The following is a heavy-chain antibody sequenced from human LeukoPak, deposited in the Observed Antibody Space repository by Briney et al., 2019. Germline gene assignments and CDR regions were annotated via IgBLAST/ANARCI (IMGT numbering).Heavy chain of an antibody. J-gene: IGHJ4*02. Sequence: GGSLRLSCAASGFTFSSYAMHWVRQAPGKGLEWVAVISYDGGNEYYADSVKGRFTISRDNSKNSLYLQMNSLRVEDTAVYYCARERGTYYDFWSGLYWGQGTLVTVSS. D-gene: IGHD3-3*01. CDR2: ISYDGGNE. CDR3: ARERGTYYDFWSGLY. V-gene: IGHV3-30-3*01. CDR1: GFTFSSYA.